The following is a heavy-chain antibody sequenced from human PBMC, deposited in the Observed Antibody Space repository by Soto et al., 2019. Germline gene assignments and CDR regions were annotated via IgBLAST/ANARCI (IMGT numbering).Heavy chain of an antibody. CDR2: IKFDGITA. D-gene: IGHD2-21*01. CDR1: GFTFTAYW. V-gene: IGHV3-74*01. CDR3: ARGIRNYYGADV. J-gene: IGHJ6*02. Sequence: EVQVVESGGGLVQPGGSLRLSCVASGFTFTAYWMHWVRQAPGQGLVWVSRIKFDGITASYADSVNGRFTISRDNAKNKVYLQMDSLRAEDTGMYYCARGIRNYYGADVWGQGTTVTVSS.